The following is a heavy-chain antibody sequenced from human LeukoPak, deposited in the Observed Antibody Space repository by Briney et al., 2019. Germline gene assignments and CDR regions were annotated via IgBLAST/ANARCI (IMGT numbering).Heavy chain of an antibody. J-gene: IGHJ4*02. CDR2: ISDSGGAT. CDR3: ARDVGGAGYDILTGYSMFR. D-gene: IGHD3-9*01. CDR1: GFTLSNYD. Sequence: GGSLRLSCAASGFTLSNYDMSWVRQAPGKGLEWVSVISDSGGATSYADSVKGRFTISRDNFKNTLYLQMNSLRAEDTAVYYCARDVGGAGYDILTGYSMFRWGQGTLVTVSS. V-gene: IGHV3-23*01.